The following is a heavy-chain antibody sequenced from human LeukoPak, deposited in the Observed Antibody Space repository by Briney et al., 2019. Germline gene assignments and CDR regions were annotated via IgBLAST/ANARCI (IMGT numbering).Heavy chain of an antibody. V-gene: IGHV1-18*01. CDR2: ISAYNGNT. D-gene: IGHD3-10*01. J-gene: IGHJ4*02. Sequence: ASVKVSCKASGGTFSSYAISWVRQAPGQGLEWMGWISAYNGNTNYAQKLQGRVTMTTDTSTSTAYMELRSLRSDDTAVYYCARLRITMVRGVTLSHRFDYWGQGTLVTVSS. CDR1: GGTFSSYA. CDR3: ARLRITMVRGVTLSHRFDY.